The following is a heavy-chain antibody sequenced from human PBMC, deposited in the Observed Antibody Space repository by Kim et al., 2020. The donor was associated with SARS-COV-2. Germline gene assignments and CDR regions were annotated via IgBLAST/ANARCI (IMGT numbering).Heavy chain of an antibody. CDR2: ISGSGGST. V-gene: IGHV3-23*01. D-gene: IGHD6-13*01. J-gene: IGHJ3*02. Sequence: GGSLRLSCAASGFTFSSYAISWVRQAPGKGLEWVSAISGSGGSTYYADSVKGRFTISRDNSKNTLYLQMNSLRAEDTAVYYCAKDLASYSTRPDAFDIWGQGTMVTLSS. CDR1: GFTFSSYA. CDR3: AKDLASYSTRPDAFDI.